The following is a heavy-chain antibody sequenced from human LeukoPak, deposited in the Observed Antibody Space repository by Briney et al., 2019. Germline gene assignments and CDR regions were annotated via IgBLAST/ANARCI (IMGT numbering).Heavy chain of an antibody. CDR1: GSTFSSYA. Sequence: PGGSLRLSCAASGSTFSSYAMSWVRQAPGKGLEWVSTISGSGGSTYYADSVKGRFTISRDNSKNTLYLQMNSLRAEDTAVYYCAKPAPGYSSSWYSGFGYWGQGTLATVSS. V-gene: IGHV3-23*01. CDR3: AKPAPGYSSSWYSGFGY. J-gene: IGHJ4*02. CDR2: ISGSGGST. D-gene: IGHD6-13*01.